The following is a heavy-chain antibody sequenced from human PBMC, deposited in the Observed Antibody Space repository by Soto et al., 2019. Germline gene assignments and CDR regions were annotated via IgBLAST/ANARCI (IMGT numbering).Heavy chain of an antibody. CDR3: VRHVYDYVITGQWYG. CDR2: IDPSESCT. CDR1: GYSFTDYW. V-gene: IGHV5-10-1*01. J-gene: IGHJ6*02. Sequence: GESLKISCKGSGYSFTDYWISWVRQMPGNGLEGMGRIDPSESCTTYSPSFQGHVTISVDKSISTAYLQWSSLKASDTAMYYCVRHVYDYVITGQWYGWGQGTRVTVSS. D-gene: IGHD3-16*01.